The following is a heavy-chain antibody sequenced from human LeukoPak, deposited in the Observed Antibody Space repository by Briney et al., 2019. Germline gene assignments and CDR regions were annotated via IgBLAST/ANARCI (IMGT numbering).Heavy chain of an antibody. CDR2: ISAYNGIT. V-gene: IGHV1-18*01. D-gene: IGHD2-21*02. Sequence: ASVKVSCKASGHMFTSYAISWVRQAPGQGLEWMGWISAYNGITNYAQKLQGRVTMTTDTFTSTAYMELRNVRSDDTAVYYCARDRCGGDCSDYYFDYWGQGTLVTVSS. CDR1: GHMFTSYA. CDR3: ARDRCGGDCSDYYFDY. J-gene: IGHJ4*02.